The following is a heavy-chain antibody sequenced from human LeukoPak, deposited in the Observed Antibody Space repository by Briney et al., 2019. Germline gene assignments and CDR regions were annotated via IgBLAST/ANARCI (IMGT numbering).Heavy chain of an antibody. Sequence: GASVKVSCKASGYTSTSFDINWVRQASGQGLEWMGGMNPNSGNTDYAQKFQGRVTMTRNTSKSTAYMELSSLRSEDTAVYYCALLFRGRIAVAGNHWGQGTLVTVSS. CDR1: GYTSTSFD. CDR3: ALLFRGRIAVAGNH. J-gene: IGHJ5*02. CDR2: MNPNSGNT. V-gene: IGHV1-8*01. D-gene: IGHD6-19*01.